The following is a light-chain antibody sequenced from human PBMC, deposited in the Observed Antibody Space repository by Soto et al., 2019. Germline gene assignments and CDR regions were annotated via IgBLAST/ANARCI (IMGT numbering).Light chain of an antibody. CDR3: QQAASFPLT. V-gene: IGKV1-12*01. CDR1: QSSKTW. J-gene: IGKJ5*01. Sequence: DIQITQSPSDVTPSVLSRFITTCRASQSSKTWFVGYQQKTGKAPILRIYIGSSLQSGVPSRFSGSGSGTDFTLTINSLQPEDFATYYCQQAASFPLTFGQGTRLEIK. CDR2: IGS.